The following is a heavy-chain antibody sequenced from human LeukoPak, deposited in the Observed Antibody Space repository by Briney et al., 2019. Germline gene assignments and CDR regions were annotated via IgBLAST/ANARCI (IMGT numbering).Heavy chain of an antibody. CDR2: MYSGGST. J-gene: IGHJ1*01. V-gene: IGHV3-66*01. Sequence: GGSLRLSCAASGFTVSSNYMNWVRQAPGKGLEWVSVMYSGGSTFYGDSVKGRFTISRDNSKNTLYLQMNSLRAEDTAVYYCASRSEAYGDYPLQHWGQGTLVTVSS. CDR3: ASRSEAYGDYPLQH. CDR1: GFTVSSNY. D-gene: IGHD4-17*01.